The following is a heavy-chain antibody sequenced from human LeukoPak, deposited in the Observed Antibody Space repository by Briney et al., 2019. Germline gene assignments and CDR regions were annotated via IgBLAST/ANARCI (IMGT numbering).Heavy chain of an antibody. CDR1: GGSISSYY. Sequence: PSETLSLTCTVSGGSISSYYWSWIRQPPGKGLEWIGSIYYSGSTYYNPSLKSRVTIPVDTSKNQFSLKLSSVTAADTAVYYCARGGVGATTYDYWGQGTLVTVSS. D-gene: IGHD1-26*01. V-gene: IGHV4-59*12. J-gene: IGHJ4*02. CDR3: ARGGVGATTYDY. CDR2: IYYSGST.